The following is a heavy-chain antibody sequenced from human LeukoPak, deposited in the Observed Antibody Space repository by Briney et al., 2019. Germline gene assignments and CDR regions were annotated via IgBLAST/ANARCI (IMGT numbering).Heavy chain of an antibody. CDR3: ARLDIVVVVAAPDAFDI. V-gene: IGHV4-34*01. Sequence: ASETLSLTCAVYGGSFSGYYWSWIRQPPGKGLEWIGEINHNGSTNYNPSLKSRVTISVDTSKNQFSLKLSSVTAADTAVYYCARLDIVVVVAAPDAFDIWGQGTMVTVSS. CDR1: GGSFSGYY. J-gene: IGHJ3*02. CDR2: INHNGST. D-gene: IGHD2-15*01.